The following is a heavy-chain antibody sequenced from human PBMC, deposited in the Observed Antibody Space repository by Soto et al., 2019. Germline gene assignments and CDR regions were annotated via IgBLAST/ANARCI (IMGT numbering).Heavy chain of an antibody. V-gene: IGHV4-4*07. J-gene: IGHJ5*02. CDR2: IYSSGNT. D-gene: IGHD3-3*01. CDR1: GFTISGYY. Sequence: SETLTLSCRVSGFTISGYYWTWIRQPAGKGLEWIGRIYSSGNTKYNPSLQSRVTMSLDTSNNQFSLRLTSVTAADTAVYYCARGQRFSDWFDPWGQGTLVPVS. CDR3: ARGQRFSDWFDP.